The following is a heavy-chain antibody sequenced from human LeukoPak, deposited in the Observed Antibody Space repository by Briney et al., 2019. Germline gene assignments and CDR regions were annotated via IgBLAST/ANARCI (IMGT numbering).Heavy chain of an antibody. CDR2: ISYDGNNK. Sequence: QPGGSLRLSCAASRFTFSSYSMNWVRQAPGKGLEWVAVISYDGNNKYYTDSVKGRFTISRDNSKNTLFLQMNSLRAEDTALYYCAKYPGGFTGIVNYYHMDVWGKGTTVAVSS. V-gene: IGHV3-30*18. CDR1: RFTFSSYS. D-gene: IGHD1-26*01. J-gene: IGHJ6*03. CDR3: AKYPGGFTGIVNYYHMDV.